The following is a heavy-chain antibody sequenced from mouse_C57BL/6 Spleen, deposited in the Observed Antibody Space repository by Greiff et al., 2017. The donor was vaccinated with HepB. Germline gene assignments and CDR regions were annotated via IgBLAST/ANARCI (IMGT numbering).Heavy chain of an antibody. Sequence: EVQRVESGGDLVKPGGSLKLSCAASGFTFSSYGMSWVRQTPDKRLEWVATISSGGSYTYYPDSVKGRFTISRDNAKNTLYLQMSSLKSEDTAMYYCARAYSNYDAMDYWGQGTSVTVSS. D-gene: IGHD2-5*01. CDR2: ISSGGSYT. CDR3: ARAYSNYDAMDY. V-gene: IGHV5-6*01. J-gene: IGHJ4*01. CDR1: GFTFSSYG.